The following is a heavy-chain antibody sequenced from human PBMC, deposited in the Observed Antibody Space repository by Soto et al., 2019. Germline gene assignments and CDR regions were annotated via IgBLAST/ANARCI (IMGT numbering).Heavy chain of an antibody. J-gene: IGHJ4*02. CDR2: IDDANSA. CDR3: TKRPMCAGDCWFFDD. V-gene: IGHV3-23*05. CDR1: GFNFRTYA. D-gene: IGHD2-21*02. Sequence: EVRLLESGGGSEQPGGSLGLSCAASGFNFRTYAMYWVRQAPGKGLEWVSAIDDANSAYYADSVKGRFIISRDNSRNTLYLQMDGLRVEDTAIYFCTKRPMCAGDCWFFDDWGQGILVTVSS.